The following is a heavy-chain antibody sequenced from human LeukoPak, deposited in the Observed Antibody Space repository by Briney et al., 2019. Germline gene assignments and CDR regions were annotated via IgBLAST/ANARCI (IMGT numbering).Heavy chain of an antibody. V-gene: IGHV1-8*03. J-gene: IGHJ3*02. CDR1: GGTFSSYA. CDR3: ARRGDGRAAAEAFDI. CDR2: MNPNSGNT. Sequence: ASVMVSCKASGGTFSSYAISWVRQAPGQGLEWMGWMNPNSGNTGYAQKFQGRVTITRNTSISTAYMELSSLRSEDTAVYYCARRGDGRAAAEAFDIWGQGTMVTVSS. D-gene: IGHD6-13*01.